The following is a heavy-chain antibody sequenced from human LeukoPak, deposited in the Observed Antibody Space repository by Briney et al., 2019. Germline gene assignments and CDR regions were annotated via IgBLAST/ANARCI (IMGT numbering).Heavy chain of an antibody. CDR2: INPDSGLT. V-gene: IGHV1-2*02. Sequence: ASVKVSCKASGYTFTDYYMHGVRQAPGQGVEWMGWINPDSGLTNYPQKFQGRVTMTRDTSSSTAYMELIRLRSDDTAVYYCARDGTFDIWGQGTMVTVSS. J-gene: IGHJ3*02. CDR1: GYTFTDYY. CDR3: ARDGTFDI. D-gene: IGHD2-15*01.